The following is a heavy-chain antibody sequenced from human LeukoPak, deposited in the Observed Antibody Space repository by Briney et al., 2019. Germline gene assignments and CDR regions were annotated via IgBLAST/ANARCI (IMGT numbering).Heavy chain of an antibody. D-gene: IGHD2/OR15-2a*01. CDR1: GGSLIGYY. CDR3: ARVPPRPHSVIVLAPIPYYCGY. Sequence: PETLSHTCVVYGGSLIGYYWSWMRQPPGKGLEWIGVINHSGSTNHNLSVKGRVTISVDTSKNQCSLKLSSVTAEGTAVSCCARVPPRPHSVIVLAPIPYYCGYWVQGAQVTDSS. J-gene: IGHJ4*02. V-gene: IGHV4-34*01. CDR2: INHSGST.